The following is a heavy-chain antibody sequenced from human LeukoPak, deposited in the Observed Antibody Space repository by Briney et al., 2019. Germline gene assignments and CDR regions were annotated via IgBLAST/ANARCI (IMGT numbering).Heavy chain of an antibody. V-gene: IGHV1-2*02. CDR1: GYTFTGYY. D-gene: IGHD6-13*01. CDR3: ASGGGAVGGSSWYRLDY. Sequence: ASVKVSCKASGYTFTGYYMHWVRQAPGQGLEWMGWINPNSGGTNYAQKFQGRVTMTRDTSISTAYMELSRLRSDDTAVYYCASGGGAVGGSSWYRLDYWGQGTLVTVSS. CDR2: INPNSGGT. J-gene: IGHJ4*02.